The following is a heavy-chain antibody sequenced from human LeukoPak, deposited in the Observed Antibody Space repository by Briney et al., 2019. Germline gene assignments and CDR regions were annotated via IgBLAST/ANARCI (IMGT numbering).Heavy chain of an antibody. V-gene: IGHV3-9*01. CDR1: GFTFDDYG. Sequence: GGSLRLSCAASGFTFDDYGMHWVRQPPGKGLEWVSGISWNSGNVGYADSVKGRFTISRDNAKNSLYLQMDILKPEDTAFYYCAKVDGYNSGWYDSWGQGTLVTVSS. D-gene: IGHD6-19*01. CDR2: ISWNSGNV. J-gene: IGHJ5*01. CDR3: AKVDGYNSGWYDS.